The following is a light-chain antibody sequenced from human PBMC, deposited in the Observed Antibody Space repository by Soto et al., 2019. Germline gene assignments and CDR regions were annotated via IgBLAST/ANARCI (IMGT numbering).Light chain of an antibody. V-gene: IGKV3-15*01. CDR2: GAS. CDR1: QSVSSN. J-gene: IGKJ5*01. Sequence: EIVMTQSPSTLSVSPGERVALSCRASQSVSSNLAWYQQKPGQAPRLLIFGASTRATGIPASFSGSGSGTEFTLTISSLQYEDFAVYYCQQYNKWPPITFGQGTRLEIK. CDR3: QQYNKWPPIT.